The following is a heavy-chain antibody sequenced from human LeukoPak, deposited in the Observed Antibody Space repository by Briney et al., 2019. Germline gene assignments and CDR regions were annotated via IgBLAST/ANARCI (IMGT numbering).Heavy chain of an antibody. Sequence: PGRSLRLSCAASGFTFHENAMHWVRQAPGKGLEWVSGISWNSGTIDYADSVKGRFTTSRDNAKNSLYLQMNSLRAEDTAFYYCAKDISYGGSYYNYYLDVWGKGTTVTVSS. CDR1: GFTFHENA. CDR2: ISWNSGTI. CDR3: AKDISYGGSYYNYYLDV. D-gene: IGHD4-23*01. J-gene: IGHJ6*03. V-gene: IGHV3-9*01.